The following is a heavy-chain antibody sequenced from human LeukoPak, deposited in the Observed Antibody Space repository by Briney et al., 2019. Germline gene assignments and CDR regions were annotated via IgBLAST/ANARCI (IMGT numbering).Heavy chain of an antibody. J-gene: IGHJ5*02. CDR1: GYTFTSYY. CDR2: INPSGGST. D-gene: IGHD3-3*01. V-gene: IGHV1-46*01. Sequence: GASVKVSCEASGYTFTSYYMHWVRQAPGQGLEWMGIINPSGGSTSYAQKFQGRVTMTRDTSTSTVYMELSGLRSEDTAVYYCARSARRFLEWLPEAKNWFDPWGQGTLVTASS. CDR3: ARSARRFLEWLPEAKNWFDP.